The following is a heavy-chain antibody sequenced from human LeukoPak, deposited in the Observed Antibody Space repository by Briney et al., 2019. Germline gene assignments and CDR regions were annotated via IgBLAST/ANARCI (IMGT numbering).Heavy chain of an antibody. Sequence: GGSLRLSCAASGLTVSRNYMSWVRQAPGKGLEWVSVLYSGGSTNYADSVKGRFTISRDNSKNTLYLQMNSLRAEDTAVYYCARVRDYYDSRGYYFEYFDHWGQGTLVTVSS. CDR2: LYSGGST. CDR3: ARVRDYYDSRGYYFEYFDH. J-gene: IGHJ1*01. CDR1: GLTVSRNY. D-gene: IGHD3-22*01. V-gene: IGHV3-53*01.